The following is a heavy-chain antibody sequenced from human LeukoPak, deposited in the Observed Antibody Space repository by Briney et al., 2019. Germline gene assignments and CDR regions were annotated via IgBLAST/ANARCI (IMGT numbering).Heavy chain of an antibody. CDR1: GGSISSYY. V-gene: IGHV4-59*01. CDR2: IYYSGST. D-gene: IGHD6-13*01. J-gene: IGHJ6*03. Sequence: SETLSLTCTVSGGSISSYYWSWIRQPPGKGLEWIGYIYYSGSTNYNPSLKSRVTISVDTSKNQFSLKLSSVTAADTAVYYCAISSTHYYYYYMDVWGKGTTVTVSS. CDR3: AISSTHYYYYYMDV.